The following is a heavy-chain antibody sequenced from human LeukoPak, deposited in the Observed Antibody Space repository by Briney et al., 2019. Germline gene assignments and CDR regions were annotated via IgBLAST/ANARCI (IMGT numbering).Heavy chain of an antibody. V-gene: IGHV4-61*08. D-gene: IGHD3-10*01. Sequence: SETLSLTCTVSGGSVSSGGYYWSWIRQPPGKGLEWIGYMDYSGSTNYNPSLESRVTISVDTSKNQFSLKLSSVTAADTAVYYCARGRWTDVARGSYYFDYWGQGTLVSVST. J-gene: IGHJ4*02. CDR1: GGSVSSGGYY. CDR2: MDYSGST. CDR3: ARGRWTDVARGSYYFDY.